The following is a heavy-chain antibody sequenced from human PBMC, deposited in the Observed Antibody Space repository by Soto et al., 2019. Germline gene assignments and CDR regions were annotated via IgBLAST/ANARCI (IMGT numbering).Heavy chain of an antibody. V-gene: IGHV3-72*01. CDR3: ARDLLTGYYLDDSGAFDI. CDR1: GFTFSDHY. D-gene: IGHD3-9*01. J-gene: IGHJ3*02. Sequence: PGGSLRLSCAASGFTFSDHYMDWVRQAPGKGLEWVGRTRNKANSYTTEYAASVKGRFTISRDDSKNSLYLQMNSLKTEDTAVYYCARDLLTGYYLDDSGAFDIWGQGTMVTVSS. CDR2: TRNKANSYTT.